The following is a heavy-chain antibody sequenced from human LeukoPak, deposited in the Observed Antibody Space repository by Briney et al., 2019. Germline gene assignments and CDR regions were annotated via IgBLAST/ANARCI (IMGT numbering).Heavy chain of an antibody. CDR2: IFYSGST. J-gene: IGHJ4*02. Sequence: PSETLPLTCTVSGGPISSYYWSWMRQPPGKGLEWIGYIFYSGSTNYNPSLKSRVTISVDTSKNQVSLKLRSVTAADTAVYYCARTNPSFDYWGQGTLFTVSS. CDR1: GGPISSYY. CDR3: ARTNPSFDY. V-gene: IGHV4-59*08.